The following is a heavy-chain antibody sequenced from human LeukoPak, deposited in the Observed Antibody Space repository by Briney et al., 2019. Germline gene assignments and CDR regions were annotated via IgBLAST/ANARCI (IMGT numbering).Heavy chain of an antibody. CDR1: GGSFSGYY. V-gene: IGHV4-34*01. CDR3: ARGLRGYCSGGSCYPKIYYFDY. Sequence: SETLSLTCAVYGGSFSGYYWSWIRQPPGKGLEWIGEINHSGSTNYNPSLKSRVTISVDTSKNQFSLKLSSVTAADTAVYYCARGLRGYCSGGSCYPKIYYFDYWGQGTLVTVSS. J-gene: IGHJ4*02. D-gene: IGHD2-15*01. CDR2: INHSGST.